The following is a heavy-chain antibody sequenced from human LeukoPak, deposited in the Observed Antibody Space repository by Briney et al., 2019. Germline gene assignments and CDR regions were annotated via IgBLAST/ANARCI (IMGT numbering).Heavy chain of an antibody. V-gene: IGHV1-46*01. CDR1: GYNFINYY. J-gene: IGHJ4*02. D-gene: IGHD5-18*01. Sequence: ASVKVSCKASGYNFINYYIHWVRHAPGQWLDWMGVINPSNGTTTYTQKFQGRVTLTTDTSTSTVYMELSGLTSDDTALYYCARLGGYTYLLDSWGQGTLVTVSS. CDR2: INPSNGTT. CDR3: ARLGGYTYLLDS.